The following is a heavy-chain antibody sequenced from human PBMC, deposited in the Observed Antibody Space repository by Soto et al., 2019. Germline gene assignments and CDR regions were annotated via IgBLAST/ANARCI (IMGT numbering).Heavy chain of an antibody. J-gene: IGHJ4*02. CDR3: ARAHDSWSGPEY. CDR2: ISSNGGST. D-gene: IGHD3-3*01. CDR1: GFTFNTYA. V-gene: IGHV3-64*01. Sequence: DVQLVQSGGGLVQPGGSLRLSCAASGFTFNTYAMHWVRQAPGKGLEYVSAISSNGGSTYYANSVKDRFTISRDNSKNTLYLQMGSLRGEDMAVDYWARAHDSWSGPEYWGQGTLVTVSA.